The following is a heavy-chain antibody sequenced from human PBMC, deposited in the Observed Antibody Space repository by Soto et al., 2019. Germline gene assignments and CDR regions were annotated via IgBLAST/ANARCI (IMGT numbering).Heavy chain of an antibody. J-gene: IGHJ3*02. CDR2: LTPSGGET. CDR1: GFTFSTYA. D-gene: IGHD4-17*01. V-gene: IGHV3-23*01. CDR3: AHPRGYGVFDAYDI. Sequence: PGGSLRLSCVASGFTFSTYAMSWVRQAPGKGLEWVSALTPSGGETYYADSVKGRFTISRDNSMNELYLQMNSLRIEDTAVYYCAHPRGYGVFDAYDIWGQGTMVTVSS.